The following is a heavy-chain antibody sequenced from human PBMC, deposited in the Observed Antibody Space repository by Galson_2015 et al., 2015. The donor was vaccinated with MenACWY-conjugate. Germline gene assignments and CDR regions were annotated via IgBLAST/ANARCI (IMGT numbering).Heavy chain of an antibody. CDR2: IKQDGSEK. V-gene: IGHV3-7*03. CDR1: GFTFSSYW. CDR3: ARLMDYYDSSGYYELIFDY. D-gene: IGHD3-22*01. J-gene: IGHJ4*02. Sequence: SLRLSCAASGFTFSSYWMSWVRQAPGKGLEWVANIKQDGSEKYYVDSVKGRFTISRDNAKNSLYLQMNSLRAEDTAVYYCARLMDYYDSSGYYELIFDYWGQGTLVTASS.